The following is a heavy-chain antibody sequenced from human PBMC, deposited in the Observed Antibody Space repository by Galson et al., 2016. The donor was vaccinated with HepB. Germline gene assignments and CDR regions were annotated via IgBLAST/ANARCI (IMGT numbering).Heavy chain of an antibody. V-gene: IGHV6-1*01. J-gene: IGHJ5*02. CDR3: ARDLSAGRWWFDP. CDR2: TYYRSKWDN. D-gene: IGHD6-19*01. CDR1: GDSVSSNSAA. Sequence: CAISGDSVSSNSAAWNWIRQSPSRGLEWLGRTYYRSKWDNEYAVSVKSRISINQDTFKNQFSLQLKSVTPEDTAVYYCARDLSAGRWWFDPWGQGTLVTVSA.